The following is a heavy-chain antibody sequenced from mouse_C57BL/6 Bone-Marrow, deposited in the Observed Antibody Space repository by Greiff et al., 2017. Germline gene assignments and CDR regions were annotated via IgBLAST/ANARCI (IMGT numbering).Heavy chain of an antibody. J-gene: IGHJ1*03. CDR3: ARGVFYYYGSSEYFDV. D-gene: IGHD1-1*01. CDR1: GYAFSSSW. CDR2: IYPGDGDT. Sequence: QVQLQQSGPELVKPGASVKISCKASGYAFSSSWMNWVKQRPGKGLEWIGRIYPGDGDTNYNGKFKGKATLTADKSSSTAYMQLSSLTSEDSAVCFCARGVFYYYGSSEYFDVWGTGTTVTVSS. V-gene: IGHV1-82*01.